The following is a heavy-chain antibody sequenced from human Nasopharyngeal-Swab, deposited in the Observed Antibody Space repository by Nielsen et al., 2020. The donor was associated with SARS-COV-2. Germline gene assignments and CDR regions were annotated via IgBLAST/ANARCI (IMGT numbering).Heavy chain of an antibody. J-gene: IGHJ4*02. V-gene: IGHV1-69*01. Sequence: VRQAPGQGLEWMGGIIPIFGTANYAQKFQGRVTITADESTSTAYMELSSLRSEDTAVYYCARTTTGITGTSDYWGQGTLVTVSS. D-gene: IGHD1-20*01. CDR2: IIPIFGTA. CDR3: ARTTTGITGTSDY.